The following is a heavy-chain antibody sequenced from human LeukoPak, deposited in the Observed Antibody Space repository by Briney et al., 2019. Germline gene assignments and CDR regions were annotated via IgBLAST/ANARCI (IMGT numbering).Heavy chain of an antibody. J-gene: IGHJ4*02. CDR3: ARDPNVALAARPEGVDY. CDR2: ISSSSSYI. D-gene: IGHD6-6*01. V-gene: IGHV3-21*01. Sequence: GGSLRLSCAASGFTFSSYSMNWVRQAPGKRLEWVSSISSSSSYIYYADSVKGRFTISRDNAKNSLYLQMNSLRAEDTAVYYCARDPNVALAARPEGVDYWGQGTLVTVSS. CDR1: GFTFSSYS.